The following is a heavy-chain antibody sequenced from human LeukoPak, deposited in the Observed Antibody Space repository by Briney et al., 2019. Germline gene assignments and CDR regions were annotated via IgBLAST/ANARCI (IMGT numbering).Heavy chain of an antibody. D-gene: IGHD3-3*01. CDR1: GFSFRTYG. CDR2: ISYDGSNK. CDR3: SKDQAPAYDFWSGSYWYYMDV. Sequence: GRSLRLSCAASGFSFRTYGMHWVRQAPGKGLEWVAVISYDGSNKYYADSVKGRFTISRDNSKNTLYLQMNSLRAEDTAVYFCSKDQAPAYDFWSGSYWYYMDVWGKGATVTVPS. J-gene: IGHJ6*03. V-gene: IGHV3-30*18.